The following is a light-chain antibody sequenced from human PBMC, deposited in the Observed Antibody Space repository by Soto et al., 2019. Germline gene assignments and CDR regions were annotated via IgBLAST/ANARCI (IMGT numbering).Light chain of an antibody. CDR3: QQYNDWPS. Sequence: EIVMTQSPATLSVSPGERATLSCRASQSISSNLAWYQQKPGQAPRLLIYGASTRATGIPVRFSGSGSGTAFTLTISSLQSEDFAVDYCQQYNDWPSFGQGTKVEIK. CDR1: QSISSN. V-gene: IGKV3-15*01. CDR2: GAS. J-gene: IGKJ1*01.